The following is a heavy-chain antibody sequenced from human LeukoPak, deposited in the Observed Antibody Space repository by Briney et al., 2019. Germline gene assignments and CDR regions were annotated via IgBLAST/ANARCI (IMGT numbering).Heavy chain of an antibody. CDR3: ARPTYGSGSYRGLMGFDY. CDR1: GFTFSTYG. D-gene: IGHD3-10*01. V-gene: IGHV3-30*03. J-gene: IGHJ4*02. Sequence: GGSLRLSCAASGFTFSTYGMHWVRQAPGKGLEWVAVVSYDGSSIYYADSVKGRFTISRDNSKNTLYLQMNSLRSEDTAVYYCARPTYGSGSYRGLMGFDYWGQGTLVTVSS. CDR2: VSYDGSSI.